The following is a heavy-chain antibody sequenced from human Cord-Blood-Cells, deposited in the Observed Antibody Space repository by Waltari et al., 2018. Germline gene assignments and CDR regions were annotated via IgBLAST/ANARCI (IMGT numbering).Heavy chain of an antibody. V-gene: IGHV2-70*01. CDR1: GFSLSTSGMC. J-gene: IGHJ5*02. CDR3: ARIRSSSSWFDP. D-gene: IGHD6-6*01. CDR2: IDWDDDK. Sequence: QVTLRESGPALVKPTQTLTLPCTFSGFSLSTSGMCVSWIRQPPGKALEWLALIDWDDDKYYSTSLKTRLTISKDTSKNQVVLTMTNMDPVDTATYYCARIRSSSSWFDPWGQGTLVTVSS.